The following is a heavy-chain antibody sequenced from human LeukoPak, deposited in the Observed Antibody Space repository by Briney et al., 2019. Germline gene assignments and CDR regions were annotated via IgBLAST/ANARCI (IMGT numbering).Heavy chain of an antibody. CDR3: ARRRSGSYIDY. J-gene: IGHJ4*02. CDR2: IYPSDSET. D-gene: IGHD1-26*01. V-gene: IGHV5-51*01. Sequence: GESLKISGKGSGYIFTSFWSSGVGQMPGKGREWMGIIYPSDSETRYSPSFQGQVTISVDKSISTAYLQWSSLKASDTAMYYCARRRSGSYIDYCGQRTLVTVSS. CDR1: GYIFTSFW.